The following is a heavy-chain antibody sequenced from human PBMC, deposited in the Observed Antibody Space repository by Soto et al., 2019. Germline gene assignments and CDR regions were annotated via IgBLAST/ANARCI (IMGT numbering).Heavy chain of an antibody. D-gene: IGHD3-10*01. CDR1: GFTFSSYA. CDR2: ISGSGGST. Sequence: GGSLRLSCAASGFTFSSYAMSWVRQAPGKGLEWVSAISGSGGSTYYADSVKGRFTISSDNSKNTLYLQMNSLRAEDTAVYYCAKHSMRSGSYYFDYWGQGTLVTVSS. V-gene: IGHV3-23*01. CDR3: AKHSMRSGSYYFDY. J-gene: IGHJ4*02.